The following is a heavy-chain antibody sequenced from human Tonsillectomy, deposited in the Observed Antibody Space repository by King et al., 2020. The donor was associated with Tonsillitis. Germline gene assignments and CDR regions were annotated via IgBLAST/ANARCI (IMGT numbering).Heavy chain of an antibody. Sequence: VQLVESGGGVVQAGGSLRLSCVASGFTFDDYGMHWVRQAPGKGLEWVSLISGDGGRTYYADSVKGRFTISRDNSKNSLYLQMNSLRTEDTALYYCAKDLWFGEFRPGAFDYWGQGALVTVSS. CDR2: ISGDGGRT. J-gene: IGHJ4*02. CDR1: GFTFDDYG. CDR3: AKDLWFGEFRPGAFDY. D-gene: IGHD3-10*01. V-gene: IGHV3-43*02.